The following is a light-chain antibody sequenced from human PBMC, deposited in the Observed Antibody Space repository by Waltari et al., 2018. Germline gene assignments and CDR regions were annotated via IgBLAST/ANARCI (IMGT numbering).Light chain of an antibody. CDR1: QSVLYSSNNKNY. Sequence: DIVMTQSPDSLAVSLGERATINCKSSQSVLYSSNNKNYLAWYQQKPGQPPKLLVYWESTRVSGVPARFSGSGSVTDFTLTSSSLQAEDGAVYYCQQYYSTPSCGGWTKVEIK. V-gene: IGKV4-1*01. CDR2: WES. J-gene: IGKJ4*01. CDR3: QQYYSTPS.